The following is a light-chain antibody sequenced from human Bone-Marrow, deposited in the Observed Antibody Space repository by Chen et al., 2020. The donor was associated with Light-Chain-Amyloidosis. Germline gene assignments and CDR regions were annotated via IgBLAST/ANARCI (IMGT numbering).Light chain of an antibody. CDR2: GAS. CDR1: QSVSSSY. CDR3: QQYGSSPPGLT. Sequence: ELVLTQSPGTLSLSPGERATLSCRASQSVSSSYLARYQQKPGQAPRLLIYGASSRATGIPDRFSGSGSGTDFTLTISRLEPEDFAVYYCQQYGSSPPGLTFGGGTKVEIK. V-gene: IGKV3-20*01. J-gene: IGKJ4*01.